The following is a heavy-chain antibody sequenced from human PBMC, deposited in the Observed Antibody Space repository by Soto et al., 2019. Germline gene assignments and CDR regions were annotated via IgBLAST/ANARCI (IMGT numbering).Heavy chain of an antibody. CDR1: GFTFSSYE. CDR2: ISSSGSTI. D-gene: IGHD6-19*01. J-gene: IGHJ4*02. Sequence: PGGSLRLSCAASGFTFSSYEMNWVRQAPGKGLEWVPYISSSGSTIYYADSVKGRFTISRDNAKNSLYLQMNSLRAEDTAVYYCASLYSSGWAPGDYWGQGTLVTVPS. CDR3: ASLYSSGWAPGDY. V-gene: IGHV3-48*03.